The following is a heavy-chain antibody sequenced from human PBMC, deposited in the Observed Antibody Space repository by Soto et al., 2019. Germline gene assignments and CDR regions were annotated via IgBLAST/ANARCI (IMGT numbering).Heavy chain of an antibody. CDR3: ARQEYCSSTSCYTVDS. CDR1: GYRFTSYW. J-gene: IGHJ4*02. Sequence: PGASLKISCKGSGYRFTSYWIGWVSKMPGKGLEWMGIIYLGDSNTRYSPSFQGQVTISADKSISTAYLQWSSLKASDTAIYYCARQEYCSSTSCYTVDSWGQGTLVTVSS. D-gene: IGHD2-2*02. V-gene: IGHV5-51*01. CDR2: IYLGDSNT.